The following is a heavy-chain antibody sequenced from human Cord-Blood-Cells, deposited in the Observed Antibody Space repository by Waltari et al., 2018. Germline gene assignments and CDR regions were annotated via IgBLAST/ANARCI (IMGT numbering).Heavy chain of an antibody. CDR1: GYSISSGYY. Sequence: QVQLQASGPGLVKPSETQSLTCAVPGYSISSGYYWGWIRQPPGKGLEWIGSIYHSGSTYYNPSLKSRVTISVDTSKNQFSLKLSSVTAADTAVYYCARESNWGGATFDYWGQGTLVTVSS. D-gene: IGHD7-27*01. J-gene: IGHJ4*02. CDR2: IYHSGST. V-gene: IGHV4-38-2*02. CDR3: ARESNWGGATFDY.